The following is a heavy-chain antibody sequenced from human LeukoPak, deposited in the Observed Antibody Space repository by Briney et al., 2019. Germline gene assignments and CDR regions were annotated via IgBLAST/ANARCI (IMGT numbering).Heavy chain of an antibody. J-gene: IGHJ4*02. D-gene: IGHD3-10*01. Sequence: SETLSLTCAVYGGSFSGYYWSWIRQPPGKGLEWIGEINHSGSTNYNPSLKSRVTISVDTSKNQFSLKLSSVTAADTAVYYCARQGRMDAYYYGSGSFDYWGQGTLVTVSS. CDR2: INHSGST. CDR1: GGSFSGYY. CDR3: ARQGRMDAYYYGSGSFDY. V-gene: IGHV4-34*01.